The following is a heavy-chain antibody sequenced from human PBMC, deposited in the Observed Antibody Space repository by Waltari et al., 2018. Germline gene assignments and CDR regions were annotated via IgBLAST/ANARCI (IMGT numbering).Heavy chain of an antibody. CDR2: IWYDGSKK. J-gene: IGHJ3*02. D-gene: IGHD1-20*01. CDR3: ARDNWNLDAFDI. Sequence: QVQLVESGGGVVQPGRSLRLSCAASGFTVRSYGMHWVRQAPGKELEWVAVIWYDGSKKYYEDSVKGGFSISRDNSKNTLYRQLSSLRAEETAVYYCARDNWNLDAFDIWGQGTMVTVAS. CDR1: GFTVRSYG. V-gene: IGHV3-33*01.